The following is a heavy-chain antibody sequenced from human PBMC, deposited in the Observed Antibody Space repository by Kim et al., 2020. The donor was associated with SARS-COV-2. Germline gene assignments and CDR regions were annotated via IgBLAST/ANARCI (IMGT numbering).Heavy chain of an antibody. J-gene: IGHJ6*02. V-gene: IGHV4-34*01. CDR3: ARRSWYYYGMDV. Sequence: NYNPSLKSRVTISVDTSKNQFSLKLSSVTAADTAVYYCARRSWYYYGMDVWGQGTTVTVSS.